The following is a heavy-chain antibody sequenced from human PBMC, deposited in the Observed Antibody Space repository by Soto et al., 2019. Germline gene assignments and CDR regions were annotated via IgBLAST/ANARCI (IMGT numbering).Heavy chain of an antibody. D-gene: IGHD2-15*01. V-gene: IGHV1-69*01. Sequence: QVQLVQSGAEVKKPGSSVKVSCKTFGGTFSSYPISWVRQAPGEGLEWMGAITPIFGTTDYAQNFQGRLTITADESTSTAYMELTSLRSEDTATCFCARIGTSVGGYWGQGTLVTVSS. CDR3: ARIGTSVGGY. CDR1: GGTFSSYP. CDR2: ITPIFGTT. J-gene: IGHJ4*02.